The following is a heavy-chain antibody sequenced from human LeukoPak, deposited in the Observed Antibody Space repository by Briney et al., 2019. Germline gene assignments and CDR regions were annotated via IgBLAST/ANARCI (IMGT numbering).Heavy chain of an antibody. CDR3: AREDPHTYNFDF. J-gene: IGHJ4*02. D-gene: IGHD1-1*01. CDR2: LKSSGDTT. CDR1: GYPFTSYH. Sequence: GASVKVSCKTSGYPFTSYHMHWLRQAPGQGLEWVGILKSSGDTTVYAQKFQGRVTVTRDTSTSTVYMELSSLSSEDTAVYYCAREDPHTYNFDFWGPGTLVTVSS. V-gene: IGHV1-46*01.